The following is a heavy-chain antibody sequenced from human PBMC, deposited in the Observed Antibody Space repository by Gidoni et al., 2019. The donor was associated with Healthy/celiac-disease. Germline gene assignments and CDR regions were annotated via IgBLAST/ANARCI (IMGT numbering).Heavy chain of an antibody. Sequence: EVQLVESGGGLVKPGGSLRLSCAASGFTFSSYSMNWVRQAPGKGLEWVSSFSSSSSSIYYADSVKGRFTISIDNAKTSLYLQMNSLRAEDTAVYYCARDQGWTQGGSYRQLDYWGQGTLVTVSS. J-gene: IGHJ4*02. CDR2: FSSSSSSI. D-gene: IGHD1-26*01. CDR1: GFTFSSYS. CDR3: ARDQGWTQGGSYRQLDY. V-gene: IGHV3-21*01.